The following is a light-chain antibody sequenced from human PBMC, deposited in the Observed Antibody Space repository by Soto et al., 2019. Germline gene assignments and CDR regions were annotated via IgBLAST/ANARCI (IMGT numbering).Light chain of an antibody. J-gene: IGLJ1*01. CDR1: SSDIGSFNL. V-gene: IGLV2-23*02. CDR3: CSYAGSNTDV. CDR2: EVS. Sequence: QSALTQPASVSGSPGQSITISCTGTSSDIGSFNLVSWYQQYPGKAPKLMNFEVSKRPSGVSDRFSGSKSGNTATLTISGLQAEDEADYFCCSYAGSNTDVFGTGTKLTVL.